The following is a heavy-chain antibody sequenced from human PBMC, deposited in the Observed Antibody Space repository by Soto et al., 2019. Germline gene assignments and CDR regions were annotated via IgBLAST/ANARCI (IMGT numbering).Heavy chain of an antibody. CDR3: ARRSGSYYDY. J-gene: IGHJ4*02. Sequence: SETLSLTCAVSGGSISSGGYSWSWVRQPPGKGLEWIGEIYHSGSTNYNPSLKSRVTISVDKSKNQFSLKLSSVTAADTAVYYCARRSGSYYDYWGQGTLVTVSS. CDR1: GGSISSGGYS. CDR2: IYHSGST. D-gene: IGHD3-10*01. V-gene: IGHV4-30-2*01.